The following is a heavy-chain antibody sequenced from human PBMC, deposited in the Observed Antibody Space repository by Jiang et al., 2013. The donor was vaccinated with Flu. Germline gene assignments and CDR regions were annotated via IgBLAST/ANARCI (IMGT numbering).Heavy chain of an antibody. D-gene: IGHD4-17*01. CDR2: MNPNSGNT. Sequence: SGYTFTSYDINWVRQATGQGLEWMGWMNPNSGNTGYAQKFQGRVTMTRNTSVSTAYMELSSLRSEGTAVYYCARDYGDSVDYWGQGTLVTVSS. J-gene: IGHJ4*02. CDR3: ARDYGDSVDY. V-gene: IGHV1-8*02. CDR1: GYTFTSYD.